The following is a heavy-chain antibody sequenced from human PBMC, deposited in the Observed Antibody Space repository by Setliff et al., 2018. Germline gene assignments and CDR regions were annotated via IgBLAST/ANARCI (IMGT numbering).Heavy chain of an antibody. Sequence: SETLSLTCAVSGGSISSSNWWNWVRQPPGKGLEWIGEVYHSGSTNYNPSLKSRVTISVDTSKNQFSLKLNYVTAADTAVYYCVRALGYCSRTSCYADAFDIWGQGTMVTVSS. CDR3: VRALGYCSRTSCYADAFDI. D-gene: IGHD2-2*01. J-gene: IGHJ3*02. V-gene: IGHV4-4*02. CDR1: GGSISSSNW. CDR2: VYHSGST.